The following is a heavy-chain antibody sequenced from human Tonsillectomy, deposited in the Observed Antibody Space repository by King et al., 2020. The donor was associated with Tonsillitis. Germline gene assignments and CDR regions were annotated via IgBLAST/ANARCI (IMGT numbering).Heavy chain of an antibody. Sequence: VQLVESGGGLVQPGGSLRLSCAASGFTFSSYAMSWVRQAPGKGLEWVSAISGGVVSTFYADSGKGRFTISRDNSRNTLYLQMNSLSAEDTAVYYCAKDRAAMVTPTGSMAVWGQGTTVTVSS. J-gene: IGHJ6*02. V-gene: IGHV3-23*04. CDR1: GFTFSSYA. D-gene: IGHD5-18*01. CDR2: ISGGVVST. CDR3: AKDRAAMVTPTGSMAV.